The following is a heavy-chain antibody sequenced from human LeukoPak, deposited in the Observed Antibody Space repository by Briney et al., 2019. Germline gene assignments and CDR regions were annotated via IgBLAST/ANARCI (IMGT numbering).Heavy chain of an antibody. D-gene: IGHD3-22*01. Sequence: GGSLRLSCVASGFTFSSRDWMTWVRQAPGKGLEWVANIKQDGSEKNYADSVKGRFTISRDNAKNSLYLQMNSLRAEDTALYYCAKEKDTNYYDSRIFDYWGQGTLVTVSS. J-gene: IGHJ4*02. CDR2: IKQDGSEK. CDR3: AKEKDTNYYDSRIFDY. V-gene: IGHV3-7*03. CDR1: GFTFSSRDW.